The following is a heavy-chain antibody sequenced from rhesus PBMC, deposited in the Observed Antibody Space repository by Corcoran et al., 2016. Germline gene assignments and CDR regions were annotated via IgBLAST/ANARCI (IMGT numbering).Heavy chain of an antibody. CDR3: ANGYYFDY. CDR2: ISGSGEPT. D-gene: IGHD6-31*01. Sequence: QVQLQESGPGLVKPSETMSLTCAVYGGSISSNYWSWNRQPSGKGLAWIGRISGSGEPTPYTPSLNIRVTISSDTSKNQFSLKLSSVTSADTAVYYCANGYYFDYWGQGVLVTVSS. CDR1: GGSISSNY. V-gene: IGHV4-173*01. J-gene: IGHJ4*01.